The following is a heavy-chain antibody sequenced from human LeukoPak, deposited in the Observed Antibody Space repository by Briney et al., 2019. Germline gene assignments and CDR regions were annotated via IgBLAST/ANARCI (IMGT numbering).Heavy chain of an antibody. CDR3: ARELVVAGGGDAFDI. CDR1: GDIVSSNIAA. D-gene: IGHD2-15*01. CDR2: TYYRTRLFY. V-gene: IGHV6-1*01. J-gene: IGHJ3*02. Sequence: SQTLSLTCVISGDIVSSNIAAWTWIRQSPSRGLEWLGRTYYRTRLFYEYAVSVKGLITINLDTSKNQLSLEMNSVIPEDTAVYYCARELVVAGGGDAFDIWGQGTMVTVSS.